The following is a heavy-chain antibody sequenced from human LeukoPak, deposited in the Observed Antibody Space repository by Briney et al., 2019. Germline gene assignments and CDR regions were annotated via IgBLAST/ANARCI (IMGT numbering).Heavy chain of an antibody. CDR3: VKDINSSWDAFNI. CDR1: GFTFSSYG. Sequence: GGSLRLSCAASGFTFSSYGMHWVRQAPGKGLEWVSGISWNSGILGYADSVKGRFTISRDNAKNSLYLQMQSLRAEDTALYYCVKDINSSWDAFNIWGQGTMVTVSS. CDR2: ISWNSGIL. J-gene: IGHJ3*02. V-gene: IGHV3-9*01. D-gene: IGHD6-13*01.